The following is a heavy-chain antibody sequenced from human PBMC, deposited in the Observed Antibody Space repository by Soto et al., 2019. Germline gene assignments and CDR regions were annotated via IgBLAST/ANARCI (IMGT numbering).Heavy chain of an antibody. V-gene: IGHV4-31*03. CDR2: IYYSGTA. D-gene: IGHD2-15*01. J-gene: IGHJ5*02. CDR1: GGSLSSGNHY. Sequence: SETLSLTCTVSGGSLSSGNHYWSWIRQHPGKGLEWLGYIYYSGTAHYNPSLRSRVTISGDTFKNQFSLRLSSVTAADRAVYYSAGAQQGGPDCSDETYCPRYCFDPWGPGTLVTVSS. CDR3: AGAQQGGPDCSDETYCPRYCFDP.